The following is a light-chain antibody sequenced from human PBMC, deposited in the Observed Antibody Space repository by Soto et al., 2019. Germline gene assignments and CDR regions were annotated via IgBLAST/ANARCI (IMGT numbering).Light chain of an antibody. CDR1: QSVSSY. CDR3: QHRSKWPLT. CDR2: DAS. J-gene: IGKJ4*01. V-gene: IGKV3-11*01. Sequence: EIVITQSPATLSVSPGEGATLSCRASQSVSSYLAWYQQKPGQAPRLLIYDASNRATGIPDRFSGSGSGTDFTLTISSLEPEDSAVYYCQHRSKWPLTFGGGTKVDIK.